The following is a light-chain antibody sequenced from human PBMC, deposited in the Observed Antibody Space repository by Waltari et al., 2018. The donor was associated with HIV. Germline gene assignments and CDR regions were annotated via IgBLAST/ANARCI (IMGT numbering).Light chain of an antibody. CDR2: GTSY. CDR1: QGITTS. J-gene: IGKJ2*01. V-gene: IGKV1-NL1*01. Sequence: DIQMTQSPSSLSASVGARVTITCRASQGITTSLACDLQKPGEASKRLLYGTSYKGDTGVPARFSGSGSGTDYTLTISSLQPEDVATYYCKQYYTSPYTFGQGTKVDIK. CDR3: KQYYTSPYT.